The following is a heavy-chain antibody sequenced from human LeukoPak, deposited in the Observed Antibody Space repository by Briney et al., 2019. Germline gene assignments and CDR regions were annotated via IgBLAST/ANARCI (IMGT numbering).Heavy chain of an antibody. Sequence: GASVKVSCKASGYTFTSYFIHWVRQAPGQGLEWVGIINPAGGSPSYAQRFQGRVTMTRDTSTSTVYMDLSSLRSGDSAVYYCARDWFGNYAGFDYWGQGTLVTVSS. J-gene: IGHJ4*02. D-gene: IGHD1-7*01. CDR2: INPAGGSP. CDR1: GYTFTSYF. V-gene: IGHV1-46*01. CDR3: ARDWFGNYAGFDY.